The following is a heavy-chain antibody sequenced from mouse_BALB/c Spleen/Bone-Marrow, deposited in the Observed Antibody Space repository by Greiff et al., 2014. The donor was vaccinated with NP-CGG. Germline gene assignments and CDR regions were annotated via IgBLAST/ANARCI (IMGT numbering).Heavy chain of an antibody. Sequence: VQLQQSGAKLVRPGVSVKISCKGSGYTFTDHAMHWVKRSHAKSLVWIGLISGYYGDAIYNQKFKGKATMTVDKSSSTAYMELARLTSEDSAIYYCARSGKVRNAMDYWGQGTSVTVSS. CDR3: ARSGKVRNAMDY. J-gene: IGHJ4*01. CDR1: GYTFTDHA. D-gene: IGHD2-14*01. V-gene: IGHV1S137*01. CDR2: ISGYYGDA.